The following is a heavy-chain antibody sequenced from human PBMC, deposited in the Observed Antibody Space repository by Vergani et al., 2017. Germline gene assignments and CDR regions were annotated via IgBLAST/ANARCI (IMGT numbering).Heavy chain of an antibody. CDR1: GYTFTSYG. V-gene: IGHV1-18*01. D-gene: IGHD6-19*01. CDR2: ISAYNGNT. Sequence: QVQLVQSGAEVKKPGASVKVSCKASGYTFTSYGISWVRQAPGQGLEWMGWISAYNGNTNYAQKFQERVTITRDMSTSTAYMELSSLRAEDTAVYYCAKAGGSSGWYWFDPWGQGTLVTVSS. CDR3: AKAGGSSGWYWFDP. J-gene: IGHJ5*02.